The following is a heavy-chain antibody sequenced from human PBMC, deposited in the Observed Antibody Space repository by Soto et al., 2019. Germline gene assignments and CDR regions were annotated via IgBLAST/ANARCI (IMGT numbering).Heavy chain of an antibody. CDR1: GFTFSSYA. D-gene: IGHD3-10*01. CDR2: ISYDGSNK. Sequence: QVQLVESGGGVVQPGRSLRLSCAASGFTFSSYAMHWVRQAPGKGLEWVAVISYDGSNKYYADSVKGRFTISRDNSKNALYLQMNSLRAEDTAVYYCARDHSTYGPGSSIHYYYGMDVWGQGTTVTVSS. V-gene: IGHV3-30-3*01. CDR3: ARDHSTYGPGSSIHYYYGMDV. J-gene: IGHJ6*02.